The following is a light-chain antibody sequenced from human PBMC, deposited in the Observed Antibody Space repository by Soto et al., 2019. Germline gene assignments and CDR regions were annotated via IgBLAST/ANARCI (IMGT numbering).Light chain of an antibody. V-gene: IGLV2-14*01. CDR2: EVS. CDR1: SSDVGDYNY. J-gene: IGLJ2*01. Sequence: QSALTQPASVSGSPGQSITISCTGTSSDVGDYNYVSWYQQHPGKAPKLMIYEVSNRPSGVSNRFSGSKSGNTASLTISGLRAEDEADYYCSSYTSSRTVVFGEGTKVTVL. CDR3: SSYTSSRTVV.